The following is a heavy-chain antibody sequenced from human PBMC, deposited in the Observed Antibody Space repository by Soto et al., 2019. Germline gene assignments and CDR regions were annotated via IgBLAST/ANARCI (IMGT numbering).Heavy chain of an antibody. CDR2: ISPIFGAA. D-gene: IGHD2-8*01. Sequence: GASVKVSCKASGCTFSSYAISWVRQAPGQGLEWMGGISPIFGAANYAQKFQGRVTITADESTSTAYMELSSLRSDDTVVYYCARGGYCTKGVSYGGRYYGMDVWGQGTTVTVSS. CDR1: GCTFSSYA. CDR3: ARGGYCTKGVSYGGRYYGMDV. V-gene: IGHV1-69*13. J-gene: IGHJ6*02.